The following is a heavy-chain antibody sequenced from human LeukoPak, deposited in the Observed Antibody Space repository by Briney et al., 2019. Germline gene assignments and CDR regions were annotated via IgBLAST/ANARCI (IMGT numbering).Heavy chain of an antibody. J-gene: IGHJ4*02. V-gene: IGHV4-34*01. D-gene: IGHD3-10*01. CDR1: GGSFSGYY. CDR2: INHSGST. CDR3: ARGTRPRLLWSVGYYFDY. Sequence: SETLSLTRAVYGGSFSGYYWSWIRQPPGKGLEWIGEINHSGSTNYNPSLKSRVTISVDTSKNQFSLKLSSVTAADTAVYYCARGTRPRLLWSVGYYFDYWGQGTLVTVSS.